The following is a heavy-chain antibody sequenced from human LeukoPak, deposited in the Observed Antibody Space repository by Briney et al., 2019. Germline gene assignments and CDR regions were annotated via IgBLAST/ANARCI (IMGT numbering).Heavy chain of an antibody. Sequence: GGSLRLSCAASGFSFSSYAIIWVRQAPGKGLEWVSTISSGRSTYYADSVKGRFTISRDNSKNTVYLQMNSLRAEDTAVYYCARLSYDSGTHYTCYEYWGQGTLVTVSS. J-gene: IGHJ4*02. D-gene: IGHD3-10*01. CDR3: ARLSYDSGTHYTCYEY. CDR2: ISSGRST. V-gene: IGHV3-23*01. CDR1: GFSFSSYA.